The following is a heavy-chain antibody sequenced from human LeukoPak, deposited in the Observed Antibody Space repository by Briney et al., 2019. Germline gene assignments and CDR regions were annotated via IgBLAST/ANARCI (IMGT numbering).Heavy chain of an antibody. CDR1: GGSISSYY. CDR2: IYYSGST. Sequence: KASETLSLTCTVSGGSISSYYWSWIRQSPGKGLEWIGYIYYSGSTNYNPSLKSRVTISVDTSKNQFSLKLSSVTAADTAVYYCARVLDSAGYYDSSGPFYYYYYMDVWGKGTTVTISS. D-gene: IGHD3-22*01. V-gene: IGHV4-59*01. CDR3: ARVLDSAGYYDSSGPFYYYYYMDV. J-gene: IGHJ6*03.